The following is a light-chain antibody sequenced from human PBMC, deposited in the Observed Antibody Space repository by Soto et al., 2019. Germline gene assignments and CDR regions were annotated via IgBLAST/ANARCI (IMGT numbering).Light chain of an antibody. J-gene: IGKJ5*01. V-gene: IGKV3D-20*02. CDR2: GAS. CDR1: QLVVTDY. CDR3: QQRSNPIT. Sequence: DIVLTQSPGTVSLSPGERATLSCRASQLVVTDYLHWYQQKPGQAPRLLIYGASSRATGIPDRFSGIGSGTVFPLTISRLHPEDFAVYYCQQRSNPITFGQGTRLEIK.